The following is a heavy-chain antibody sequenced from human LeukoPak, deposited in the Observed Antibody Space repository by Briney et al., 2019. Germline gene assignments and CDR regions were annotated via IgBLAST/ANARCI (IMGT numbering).Heavy chain of an antibody. CDR1: GFTFSNYG. CDR3: AKVPYMVRGAWVDY. Sequence: PGGTLRLSCAASGFTFSNYGMSWVRQAPGKGLEWVSAISGSGGSTYYADSVKGRFTISRDNSKSTLYLQMNSLRAEDTAVYYCAKVPYMVRGAWVDYWGQGTLVTVSS. V-gene: IGHV3-23*01. D-gene: IGHD3-10*01. J-gene: IGHJ4*02. CDR2: ISGSGGST.